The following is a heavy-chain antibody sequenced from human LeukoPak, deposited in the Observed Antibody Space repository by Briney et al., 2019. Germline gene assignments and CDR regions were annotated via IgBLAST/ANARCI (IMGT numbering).Heavy chain of an antibody. CDR3: ARKLSLGGMDV. Sequence: GGSLRLSCAASGFTFSSYSMNWVRQAPGKGLEWVSSISSSSSYIYYADSVKGRFTISRDNAKNSLYLQTNSLRAEDTAVYYCARKLSLGGMDVWGQGTTVTVSS. J-gene: IGHJ6*02. V-gene: IGHV3-21*01. CDR1: GFTFSSYS. D-gene: IGHD3-10*01. CDR2: ISSSSSYI.